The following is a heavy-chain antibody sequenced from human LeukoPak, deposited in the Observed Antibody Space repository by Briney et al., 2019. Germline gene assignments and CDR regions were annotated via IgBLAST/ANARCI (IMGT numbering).Heavy chain of an antibody. CDR2: IYSGGST. Sequence: GGSLRLSCAASGFTVSSDYMSWVRQAPGKGLECVSVIYSGGSTYYADSVKGRFTISRDNSKNTLYLQMNSLRAEDTAVYYCARYPSDQYYFDYWGQGTLVTVSS. V-gene: IGHV3-53*01. J-gene: IGHJ4*02. CDR1: GFTVSSDY. CDR3: ARYPSDQYYFDY.